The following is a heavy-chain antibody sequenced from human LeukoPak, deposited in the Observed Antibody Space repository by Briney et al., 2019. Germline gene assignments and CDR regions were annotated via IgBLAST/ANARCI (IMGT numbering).Heavy chain of an antibody. Sequence: GRSLRLSCAASGFTFSSYAMHWVRQAPGKGLEWVAVISYDGSNKYYADSVKGRFTISRGNSRNTLYLQMNSLRAEDTAVYYCARDFPVSYCSRTSCYPGFDYWGQGPLVTVSS. CDR2: ISYDGSNK. J-gene: IGHJ4*02. CDR1: GFTFSSYA. D-gene: IGHD2-2*01. V-gene: IGHV3-30-3*01. CDR3: ARDFPVSYCSRTSCYPGFDY.